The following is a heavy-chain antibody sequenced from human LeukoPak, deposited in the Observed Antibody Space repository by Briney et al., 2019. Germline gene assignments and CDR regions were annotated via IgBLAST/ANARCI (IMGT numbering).Heavy chain of an antibody. CDR3: ARGTVPAAIRKVSYGMDV. V-gene: IGHV4-34*01. CDR1: GGSFSGYY. J-gene: IGHJ6*02. CDR2: INHSGST. D-gene: IGHD2-2*02. Sequence: SETLSLTCAVYGGSFSGYYWSWIRQPPGKGLEWIGEINHSGSTTYNPSLKSRVTISVDTSKNQSSLKLSSVTAADTAVYYCARGTVPAAIRKVSYGMDVWGQGTTVTVSS.